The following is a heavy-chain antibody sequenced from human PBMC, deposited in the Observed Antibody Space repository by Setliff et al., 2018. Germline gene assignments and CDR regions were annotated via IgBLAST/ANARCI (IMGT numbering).Heavy chain of an antibody. CDR2: IYHNGNT. Sequence: SETLSLTCTVSNGSVSTTSHYWSWIRQPPGKGLEWIGYIYHNGNTNFNPSLKSRVNMSVDTSNNQFVLNLKAVTAADTAVYYCARDRTAYTYGLDVWGQGTTVTVSS. J-gene: IGHJ6*02. CDR1: NGSVSTTSHY. CDR3: ARDRTAYTYGLDV. D-gene: IGHD3-16*01. V-gene: IGHV4-61*01.